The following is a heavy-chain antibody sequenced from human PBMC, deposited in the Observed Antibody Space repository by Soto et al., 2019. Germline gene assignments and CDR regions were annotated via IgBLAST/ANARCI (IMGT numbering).Heavy chain of an antibody. V-gene: IGHV3-33*01. CDR1: GCIFSNFG. D-gene: IGHD6-6*01. J-gene: IGHJ6*02. Sequence: GSLPPSCSASGCIFSNFGMHWVRQAPGKGLEWVAGVWYDGSNGVSADSVKGRFTISRDNSKNTLYLQMTSLRAEDTAVYYCARDPRTARASAMDVWGQGTKVTVSS. CDR3: ARDPRTARASAMDV. CDR2: VWYDGSNG.